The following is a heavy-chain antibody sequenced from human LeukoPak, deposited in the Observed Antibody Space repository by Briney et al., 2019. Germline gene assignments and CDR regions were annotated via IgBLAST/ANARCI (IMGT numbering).Heavy chain of an antibody. CDR3: ARDASSGSYDY. J-gene: IGHJ4*02. V-gene: IGHV3-7*01. CDR1: GFTFSSYW. Sequence: GGSLRRSCAASGFTFSSYWMSWVRQAPGKGLGWVANIKQDGREKYYVDSVKARFTISRDNAKNPLYLQMNSRRAEDTPVYYCARDASSGSYDYWGQGTLVTVSS. D-gene: IGHD1-26*01. CDR2: IKQDGREK.